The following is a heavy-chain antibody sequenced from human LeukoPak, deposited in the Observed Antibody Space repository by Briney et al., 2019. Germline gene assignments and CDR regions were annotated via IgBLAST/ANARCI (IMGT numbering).Heavy chain of an antibody. V-gene: IGHV3-48*01. Sequence: GGSLRLSCAASGFTFSSYSMNWVRQAPGKGLEWASYISSSSSTIYYADSVKGRFTISRDNAKNSLYLQMNSLRAEDTAVYYCARVECQLLVLDYWGQGTLVTVSS. J-gene: IGHJ4*02. CDR1: GFTFSSYS. D-gene: IGHD2-2*01. CDR3: ARVECQLLVLDY. CDR2: ISSSSSTI.